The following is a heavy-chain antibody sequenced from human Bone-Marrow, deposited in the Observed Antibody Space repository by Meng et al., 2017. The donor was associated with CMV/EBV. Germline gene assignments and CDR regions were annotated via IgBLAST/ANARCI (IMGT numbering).Heavy chain of an antibody. CDR1: GFTFSTYA. CDR2: IYSGGGST. D-gene: IGHD2-21*01. V-gene: IGHV3-23*03. J-gene: IGHJ4*01. CDR3: AKDGWGSDCYFDC. Sequence: RGSLRLSCAASGFTFSTYAMIWVRQAPGKGLEWVSVIYSGGGSTDYADSVKGRFSISRDNSKNTLYLQMNNLRAEDTTVYYCAKDGWGSDCYFDCWGHGTLVTVSS.